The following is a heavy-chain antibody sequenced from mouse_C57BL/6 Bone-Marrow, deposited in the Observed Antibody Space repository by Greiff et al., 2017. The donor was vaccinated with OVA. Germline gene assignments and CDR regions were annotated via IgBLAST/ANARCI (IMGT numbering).Heavy chain of an antibody. CDR1: GYTFTDYY. CDR3: ASLYGNYWWYCDV. D-gene: IGHD2-1*01. V-gene: IGHV1-26*01. J-gene: IGHJ1*03. Sequence: VQLQQSGPELVKPGASVKISCKASGYTFTDYYMNWVKQSHGKSLEWIGDINPNNGGTSYNQKFKGKATLNVDKSSSTAYMELRSLTSEDSAVYYCASLYGNYWWYCDVWGTGTTVTVSS. CDR2: INPNNGGT.